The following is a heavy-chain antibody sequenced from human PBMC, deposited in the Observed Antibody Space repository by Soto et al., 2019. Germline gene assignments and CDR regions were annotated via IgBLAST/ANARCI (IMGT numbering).Heavy chain of an antibody. CDR3: ARGSNSPARFGY. Sequence: EVQLVESGGGVVQPGGSLRLSCAASGFTVSSSYMGWVRQAPGKGLEWISVIHSGGSTYDADSVKGRFTISRDNSKSTLYLQMNSLRVEDTAVYYCARGSNSPARFGYWGQGTLVIVSS. CDR1: GFTVSSSY. CDR2: IHSGGST. D-gene: IGHD6-13*01. J-gene: IGHJ4*02. V-gene: IGHV3-66*01.